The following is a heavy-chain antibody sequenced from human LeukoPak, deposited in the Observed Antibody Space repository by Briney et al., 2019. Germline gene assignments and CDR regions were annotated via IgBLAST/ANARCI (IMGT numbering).Heavy chain of an antibody. V-gene: IGHV1-69*05. CDR2: IIPIFGTA. CDR1: GGTFSSYA. D-gene: IGHD4-17*01. Sequence: SVKVSCKASGGTFSSYAISWVRQAPGQGLEWMGRIIPIFGTANYGQKFQGRVTITTDESTSTAYMELSSLRSEDTAVYYCASGMISGYGDYGPRYYFDYWGQGTLVTVSS. CDR3: ASGMISGYGDYGPRYYFDY. J-gene: IGHJ4*02.